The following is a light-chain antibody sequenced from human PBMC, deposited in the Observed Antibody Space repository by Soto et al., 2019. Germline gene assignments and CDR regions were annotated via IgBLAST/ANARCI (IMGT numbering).Light chain of an antibody. CDR3: SSLTSSSTYV. J-gene: IGLJ1*01. CDR1: SSYVGSYNR. Sequence: QSVLTQPPSVSGSPGQSVTISCTGTSSYVGSYNRVSWYQQPPGTAPKLMIYEVSNRPSGVPDRFSGSKSGNTASLTISGLQAEDEADYYCSSLTSSSTYVFVTGTEVTVL. V-gene: IGLV2-18*02. CDR2: EVS.